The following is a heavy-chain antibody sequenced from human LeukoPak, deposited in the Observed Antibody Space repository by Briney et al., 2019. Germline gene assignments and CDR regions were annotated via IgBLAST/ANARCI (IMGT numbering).Heavy chain of an antibody. CDR1: GFTFSNAW. CDR3: AREGKLVWYFDL. D-gene: IGHD3-10*01. V-gene: IGHV3-7*01. CDR2: INQDGSEK. Sequence: PGGSLRLSCAASGFTFSNAWMSWVRQAPGKGLEWVANINQDGSEKSYVDSVKGRFTISRDDARNSVYLQMSSLRVEDTAVYYCAREGKLVWYFDLWGRGTPVTVSS. J-gene: IGHJ2*01.